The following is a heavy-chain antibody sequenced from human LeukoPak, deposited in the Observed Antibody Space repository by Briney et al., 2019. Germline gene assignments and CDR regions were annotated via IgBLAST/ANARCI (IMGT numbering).Heavy chain of an antibody. CDR1: GFTFSSYG. D-gene: IGHD1-26*01. Sequence: GGSLGLSCAASGFTFSSYGMHWVRQAPGKGLEWVAVISYDGSNKYYADSVKGRFTISRDNSKNTLYLQMNSLRAEDTAVYYCAKDGLNRVWEGMDVWGKGTTVTISS. V-gene: IGHV3-30*18. J-gene: IGHJ6*04. CDR3: AKDGLNRVWEGMDV. CDR2: ISYDGSNK.